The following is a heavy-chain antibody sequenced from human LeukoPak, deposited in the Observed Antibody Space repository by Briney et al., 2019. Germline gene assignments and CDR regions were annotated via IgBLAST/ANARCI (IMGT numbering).Heavy chain of an antibody. J-gene: IGHJ4*02. CDR2: INSDGSST. CDR1: GFTFSSHG. CDR3: ARDTTYHFDY. D-gene: IGHD1-1*01. Sequence: PGGSLRLSCAASGFTFSSHGMNWVRQAPGKGLVWVSRINSDGSSTSYADSVKGRFTISRDNAKNTLHLQMNSLRAEDTAVYYCARDTTYHFDYWGQGTLVTVSS. V-gene: IGHV3-74*01.